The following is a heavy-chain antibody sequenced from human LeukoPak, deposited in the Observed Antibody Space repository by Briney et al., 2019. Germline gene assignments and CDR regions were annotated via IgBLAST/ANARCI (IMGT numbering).Heavy chain of an antibody. V-gene: IGHV1-2*02. CDR2: INPSSGGT. Sequence: GASVKVSCKASGYTFTGYYMHWVRQAPGQGLEWMGWINPSSGGTNYAQKFQGRVTMTRDTSISTAYMELSRLRSDDTAVYYRILVDTAMAVDYWGQGTLVTVSS. J-gene: IGHJ4*02. CDR3: ILVDTAMAVDY. CDR1: GYTFTGYY. D-gene: IGHD5-18*01.